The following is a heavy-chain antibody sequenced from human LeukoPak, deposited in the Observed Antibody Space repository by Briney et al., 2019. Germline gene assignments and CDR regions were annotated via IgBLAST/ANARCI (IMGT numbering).Heavy chain of an antibody. J-gene: IGHJ4*02. CDR3: ARGAYDYVWGSYLYPSIFDY. CDR1: GGSISSYY. CDR2: IYYSGST. V-gene: IGHV4-59*12. Sequence: SETLSLTCTVSGGSISSYYWSWIRQHPGKGLEWIGYIYYSGSTYYNPSLKSRVTISVDTSKNQFSLKLSSVTAADTAVYYCARGAYDYVWGSYLYPSIFDYWGQGTLVTVSS. D-gene: IGHD3-16*02.